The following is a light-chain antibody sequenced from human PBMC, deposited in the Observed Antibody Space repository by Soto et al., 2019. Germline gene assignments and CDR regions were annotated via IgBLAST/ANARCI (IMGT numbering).Light chain of an antibody. Sequence: DIQMTQSPSTLSASVGDRVSITCRASQSISSWLAWYQQKTGKVPKILIFDAFTLESGIPSRFSGSGYGTEYTLTISSLQPDDFATYYCQQYNSLSYTFGQGTKLEIK. CDR2: DAF. J-gene: IGKJ2*01. V-gene: IGKV1-5*01. CDR1: QSISSW. CDR3: QQYNSLSYT.